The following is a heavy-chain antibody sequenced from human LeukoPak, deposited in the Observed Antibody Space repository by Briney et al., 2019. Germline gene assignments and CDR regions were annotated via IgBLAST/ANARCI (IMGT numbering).Heavy chain of an antibody. CDR3: ARDLYRIVVVPHYFDY. D-gene: IGHD3-22*01. Sequence: GGSLRLSCAASGFTFSSYGMSWVRQAPGKGLEWVSAISGSGGSTYYADSVKGRFTISRDNAKNSLYLQMNSLRAEDTAVYYCARDLYRIVVVPHYFDYWGQGTLVTVSS. CDR1: GFTFSSYG. V-gene: IGHV3-23*01. J-gene: IGHJ4*02. CDR2: ISGSGGST.